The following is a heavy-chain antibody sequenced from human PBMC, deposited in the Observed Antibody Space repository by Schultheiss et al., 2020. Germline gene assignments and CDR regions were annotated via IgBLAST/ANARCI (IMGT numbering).Heavy chain of an antibody. V-gene: IGHV4-61*08. D-gene: IGHD3-22*01. CDR2: IYYSGST. Sequence: AETLSLTCTVSGGSISSGGYSWSWIRQPPGKGLEWIGYIYYSGSTNYNPSLKSRVTISVDTSKNQFSLKLSSVTVADTAVYYCARHSRFPYDSSGYLGLVGYWGRGTLVTVSS. J-gene: IGHJ4*02. CDR3: ARHSRFPYDSSGYLGLVGY. CDR1: GGSISSGGYS.